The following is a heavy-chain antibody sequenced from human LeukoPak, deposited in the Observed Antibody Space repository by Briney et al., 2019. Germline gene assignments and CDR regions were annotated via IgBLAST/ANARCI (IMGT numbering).Heavy chain of an antibody. V-gene: IGHV1-69*04. Sequence: ASVKASCKASGGTFSSYTISWVRQAPGQGLEWMGRIIPILGIASYAQKFQGRVTITADKSTSTAYMELSSLRSEDTAVYYCARDLVMNIVVVPAAIKADAFDIWGQGTMVTVSS. CDR1: GGTFSSYT. CDR3: ARDLVMNIVVVPAAIKADAFDI. CDR2: IIPILGIA. J-gene: IGHJ3*02. D-gene: IGHD2-2*02.